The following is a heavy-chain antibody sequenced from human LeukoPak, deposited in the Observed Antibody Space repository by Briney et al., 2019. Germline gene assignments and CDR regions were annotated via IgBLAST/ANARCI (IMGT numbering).Heavy chain of an antibody. CDR1: GGSISSYY. Sequence: SETLSLTCTVSGGSISSYYWSWIRQPPGKGLEWIGYLYYSGSTNYNPSLKSRVTISVDASKNQFSLKLSSVTAADTAVYYCARARALWDSSSSVGYFDYWGQGTLVTVSS. J-gene: IGHJ4*02. D-gene: IGHD6-6*01. V-gene: IGHV4-59*08. CDR3: ARARALWDSSSSVGYFDY. CDR2: LYYSGST.